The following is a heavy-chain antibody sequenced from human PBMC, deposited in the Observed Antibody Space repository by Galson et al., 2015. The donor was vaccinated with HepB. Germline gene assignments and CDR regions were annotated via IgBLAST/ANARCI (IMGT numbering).Heavy chain of an antibody. CDR2: ISANARGT. V-gene: IGHV3-23*01. J-gene: IGHJ4*02. Sequence: SLRLSCAGPGFIFSGHGMTWVRQAPGKGLEWVSTISANARGTDYADTVKGRFTISRDNSRNTLYLQMNRIRVEDAAIYYCARRFLNSGTHDYWGQGTLVTVSS. CDR3: ARRFLNSGTHDY. D-gene: IGHD1-7*01. CDR1: GFIFSGHG.